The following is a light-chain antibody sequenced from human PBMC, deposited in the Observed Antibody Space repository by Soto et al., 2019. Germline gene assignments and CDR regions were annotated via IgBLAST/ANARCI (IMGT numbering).Light chain of an antibody. CDR3: QQFADSLYT. CDR2: GTS. V-gene: IGKV3-20*01. J-gene: IGKJ2*01. CDR1: QSVDSSY. Sequence: ENVLTQSPVTLSLSPGERATLSCRASQSVDSSYLAWYQQKPGQAPRLLIYGTSSRATGIPDRFSGSGSGTYFTLTINRLEPEDFAVYYCQQFADSLYTFGQGTKLEIK.